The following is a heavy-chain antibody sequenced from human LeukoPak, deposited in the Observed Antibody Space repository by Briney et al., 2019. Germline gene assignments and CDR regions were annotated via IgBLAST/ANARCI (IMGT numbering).Heavy chain of an antibody. Sequence: GSLRLSCAAAGFTFSSYSMNWVRQAPGKGLEWVSYISSSSSTIYYADSVRGRFTISRDNAKNSLYLQMNSLRGEDTAVYYCARKTGGSLDIWGQGTMVTVSS. J-gene: IGHJ3*02. V-gene: IGHV3-48*01. CDR3: ARKTGGSLDI. CDR2: ISSSSSTI. D-gene: IGHD7-27*01. CDR1: GFTFSSYS.